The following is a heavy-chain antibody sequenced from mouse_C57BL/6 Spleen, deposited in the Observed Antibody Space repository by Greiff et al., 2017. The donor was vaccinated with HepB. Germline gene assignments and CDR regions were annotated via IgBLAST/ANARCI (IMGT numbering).Heavy chain of an antibody. J-gene: IGHJ2*01. CDR1: GFTFSDYG. Sequence: DVHLVESGGGLVKPGGSLKLSCAASGFTFSDYGMHWVRQAPEKGLEWVAYISSGSSTIYYADTVKGRFTISRDNAKNTLFLQMTSLRSEDTAMYYCATLGLDYWGQGTTLTVSS. CDR2: ISSGSSTI. CDR3: ATLGLDY. D-gene: IGHD4-1*01. V-gene: IGHV5-17*01.